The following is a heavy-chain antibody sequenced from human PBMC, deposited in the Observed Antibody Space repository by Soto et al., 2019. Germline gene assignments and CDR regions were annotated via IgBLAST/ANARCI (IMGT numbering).Heavy chain of an antibody. V-gene: IGHV4-4*02. CDR1: GFSISSSNW. CDR2: IYHSGST. Sequence: PSETLSLTCAVSGFSISSSNWWSWVRQSPGKGLEWIGEIYHSGSTNYNPSLKSRVTISVDKSKNQFSLKLSSVTAADTAVYYCARGSGRQVYNYYGMDVWGQGTTVTSP. J-gene: IGHJ6*02. CDR3: ARGSGRQVYNYYGMDV. D-gene: IGHD3-10*01.